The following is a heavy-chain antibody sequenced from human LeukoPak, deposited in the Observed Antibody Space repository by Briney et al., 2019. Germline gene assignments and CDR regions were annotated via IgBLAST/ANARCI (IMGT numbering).Heavy chain of an antibody. V-gene: IGHV3-33*01. CDR3: ARGRLCSGGSCYGPYYYYGMDV. CDR2: IWYDGSNK. D-gene: IGHD2-15*01. J-gene: IGHJ6*02. Sequence: GGSLRLSCAASGFTFSSYGMHWVRQAPGKGLEGVAVIWYDGSNKYYADSVKGRFTISRDNSKNTLYLQMNSLRAEDTAVYYCARGRLCSGGSCYGPYYYYGMDVWGQGTTVTVSS. CDR1: GFTFSSYG.